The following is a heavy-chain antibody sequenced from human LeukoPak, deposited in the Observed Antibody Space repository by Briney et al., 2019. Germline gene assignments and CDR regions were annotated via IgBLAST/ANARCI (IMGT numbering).Heavy chain of an antibody. D-gene: IGHD1-14*01. V-gene: IGHV3-23*01. CDR3: AKALSGGIKEVDY. CDR1: GFTFSSYA. J-gene: IGHJ4*02. CDR2: ISGSSGST. Sequence: GGSLRLSCAASGFTFSSYAMSWVRQAPGKGLEWVSAISGSSGSTYYADSVKGRFTISRDNSKNTLYLQMNSLRADDTAVYYCAKALSGGIKEVDYWGQGTLVTVSS.